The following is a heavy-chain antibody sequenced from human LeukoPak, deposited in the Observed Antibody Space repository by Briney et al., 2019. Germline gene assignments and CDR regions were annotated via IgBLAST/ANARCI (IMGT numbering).Heavy chain of an antibody. CDR3: ARDHSGTTHDYSGYYYGMDV. Sequence: ASVKVSCKASGYTFTSYYMHWVRQAPGQGLEWMGIINPSGGSTSYAQKFQGRVTMTRDTSTSTVYMELSSLGSEDTAVYYCARDHSGTTHDYSGYYYGMDVWGQGTTVTVSS. CDR2: INPSGGST. V-gene: IGHV1-46*01. CDR1: GYTFTSYY. D-gene: IGHD4-4*01. J-gene: IGHJ6*02.